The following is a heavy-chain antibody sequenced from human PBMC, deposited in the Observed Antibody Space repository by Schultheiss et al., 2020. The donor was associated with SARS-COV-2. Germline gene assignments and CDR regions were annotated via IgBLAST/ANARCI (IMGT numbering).Heavy chain of an antibody. CDR1: GGSLTSHY. CDR3: ARSRRYSSSYDKPGKPSGWYYGMDV. Sequence: GSLRLSCTVSGGSLTSHYWTWIRQSPGKGLEWIGYIYYNGNTNCNPSLKSRVTMSIDTSKNQFSLKMSSVTAADTAVYYCARSRRYSSSYDKPGKPSGWYYGMDVWGQGTTVTVSS. CDR2: IYYNGNT. D-gene: IGHD6-13*01. J-gene: IGHJ6*02. V-gene: IGHV4-59*11.